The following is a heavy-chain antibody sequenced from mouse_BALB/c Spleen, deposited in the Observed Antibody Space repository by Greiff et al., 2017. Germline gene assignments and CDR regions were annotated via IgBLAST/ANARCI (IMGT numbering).Heavy chain of an antibody. Sequence: QVHVKQSGAELVRPGSSVKISFKASGYAFSSYWMNWVKQRPGQGLEWIGQIYPGDGDTNYNGKFKGKATLTADKSSSTAYMQLSSLTSEDSAVYFCARRTLLLRDYAMDYWGQGTSVTVSS. CDR1: GYAFSSYW. D-gene: IGHD1-1*01. J-gene: IGHJ4*01. CDR2: IYPGDGDT. V-gene: IGHV1-80*01. CDR3: ARRTLLLRDYAMDY.